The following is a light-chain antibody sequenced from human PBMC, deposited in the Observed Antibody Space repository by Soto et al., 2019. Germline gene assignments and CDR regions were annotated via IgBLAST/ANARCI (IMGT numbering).Light chain of an antibody. V-gene: IGKV3-20*01. CDR1: QTIGRNY. CDR3: QQYGSSPWT. CDR2: GTS. J-gene: IGKJ1*01. Sequence: IVLTQSPGTLSLSPGETATLSCRASQTIGRNYLAWYQQKPGQAPRLLIFGTSTRATGIPDRFSGSGSGTDFTLTISRLEPEDFAVYYCQQYGSSPWTFGQGTKVDIK.